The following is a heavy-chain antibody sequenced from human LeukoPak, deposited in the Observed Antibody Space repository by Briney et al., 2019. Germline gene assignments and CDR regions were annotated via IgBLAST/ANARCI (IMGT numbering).Heavy chain of an antibody. CDR2: INPNSGGT. D-gene: IGHD6-13*01. J-gene: IGHJ5*02. CDR1: GYTFTGYY. Sequence: ASVKVSCKASGYTFTGYYMHWVRQAPGQGLEWMGWINPNSGGTNYAQKFQGRVTMTRDTSISTAYMELSRLRSDDTAVYYCARDLGHRTGRSSWTGWFDPWGQGTLVTVSS. CDR3: ARDLGHRTGRSSWTGWFDP. V-gene: IGHV1-2*02.